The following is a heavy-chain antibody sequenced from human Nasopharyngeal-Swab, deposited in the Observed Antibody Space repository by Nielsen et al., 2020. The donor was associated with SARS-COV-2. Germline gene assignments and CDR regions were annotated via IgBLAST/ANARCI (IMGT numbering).Heavy chain of an antibody. CDR2: INSDGSST. D-gene: IGHD2-21*02. Sequence: GESLKISCAASGFTFSNSWMHWVRQAPGKGLVWVSRINSDGSSTSYADSVKGRFTISRDNAKNTLYLQMNSLRADDTAVYYCAVTASTSRFFDYWGQGTLVTVSS. J-gene: IGHJ4*02. V-gene: IGHV3-74*01. CDR3: AVTASTSRFFDY. CDR1: GFTFSNSW.